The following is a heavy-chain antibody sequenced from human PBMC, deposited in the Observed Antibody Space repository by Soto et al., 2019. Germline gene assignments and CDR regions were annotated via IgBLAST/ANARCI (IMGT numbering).Heavy chain of an antibody. CDR1: GYIFASYG. V-gene: IGHV1-18*01. Sequence: ASVKVSCKASGYIFASYGISWVRQAPGQGLEWMGWISAYNGNTNYAQKLQGRVTMSTDTSTSTAYMELGSLTSDDTAVYYCAMVDNYVTPTPQDVWGQGTTVTV. CDR3: AMVDNYVTPTPQDV. CDR2: ISAYNGNT. D-gene: IGHD3-16*01. J-gene: IGHJ6*02.